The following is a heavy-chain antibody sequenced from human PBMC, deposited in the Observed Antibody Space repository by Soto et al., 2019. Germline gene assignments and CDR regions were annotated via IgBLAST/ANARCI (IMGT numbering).Heavy chain of an antibody. J-gene: IGHJ5*02. Sequence: EVHLLESGGGLVQPGGSLRLSCAASGFTFSNYVMSWLRQAPGRGLECVSSINSNGRSADYADSVKGRFTISRDNARTARDLEMNSLRAEDTAIYYCATDELGGNMGWFDPWGRGAPVTVS. D-gene: IGHD3-16*01. CDR1: GFTFSNYV. V-gene: IGHV3-23*01. CDR3: ATDELGGNMGWFDP. CDR2: INSNGRSA.